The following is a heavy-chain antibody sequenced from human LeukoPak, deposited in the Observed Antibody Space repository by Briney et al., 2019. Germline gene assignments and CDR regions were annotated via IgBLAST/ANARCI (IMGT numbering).Heavy chain of an antibody. D-gene: IGHD2-8*01. CDR1: GFTFPGYW. J-gene: IGHJ4*02. CDR2: IKQDGSEK. Sequence: GGSLRLSCAASGFTFPGYWMNWVRQAPGKGLEWVANIKQDGSEKYYVDSVKGRFTISRDNAKNSLYLQMNSLRAEDTAIYYCARGMVETDYCGQGTLVTVSS. V-gene: IGHV3-7*05. CDR3: ARGMVETDY.